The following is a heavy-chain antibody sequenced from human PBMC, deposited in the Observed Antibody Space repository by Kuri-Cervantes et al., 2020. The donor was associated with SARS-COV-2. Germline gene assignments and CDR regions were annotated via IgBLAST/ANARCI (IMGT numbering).Heavy chain of an antibody. J-gene: IGHJ5*02. CDR3: ASTMGVTGYNWFDP. CDR2: IIPILGIA. V-gene: IGHV1-69*04. Sequence: SVKVSCKASGGTFSSYAISWVRQAPGQGLEWMGRIIPILGIANYAQKFQGRVTITADKSTSTAYMELSSLRSEDTAVYYCASTMGVTGYNWFDPWGQGTLVTVSS. CDR1: GGTFSSYA. D-gene: IGHD3-10*01.